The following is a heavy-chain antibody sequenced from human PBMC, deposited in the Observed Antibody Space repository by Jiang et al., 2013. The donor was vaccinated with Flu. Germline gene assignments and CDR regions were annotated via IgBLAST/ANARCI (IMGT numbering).Heavy chain of an antibody. J-gene: IGHJ5*02. CDR2: ISPRVGST. CDR1: GYTFTDFY. Sequence: KVSCKASGYTFTDFYIHWVRQAPGKGLEWMGLISPRVGSTRYAQKFQGRITVTRDTSTSTVYMELSLLRSEDTAVYYCARDRPHNWFDPWGQGTPVIVSS. CDR3: ARDRPHNWFDP. V-gene: IGHV1-46*01.